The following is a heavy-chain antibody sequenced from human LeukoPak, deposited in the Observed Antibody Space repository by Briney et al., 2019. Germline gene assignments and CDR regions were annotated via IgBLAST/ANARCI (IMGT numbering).Heavy chain of an antibody. CDR1: GFTVSSSY. J-gene: IGHJ4*02. V-gene: IGHV3-66*01. Sequence: GGSLRLSCSVSGFTVSSSYMSWVRQAPGKGLEWVSVIYSGGRTHYADSGKGRFTISRDNSKNTLYLQMNSLRAEDTAVYYCARDGKRGAYDYWGQGPLAPVS. CDR3: ARDGKRGAYDY. D-gene: IGHD1-26*01. CDR2: IYSGGRT.